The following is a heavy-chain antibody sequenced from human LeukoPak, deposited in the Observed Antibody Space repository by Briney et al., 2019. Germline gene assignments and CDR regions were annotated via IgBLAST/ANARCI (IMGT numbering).Heavy chain of an antibody. Sequence: EASETLSLTCTVSGGSISSYYWSWIRQPPGKGLEWIGYIYYSGSTNYNPSLKSRVTISVDTSKNQFSLKLSSVTAADTAVYYCARRGYSSSNWFDPWGQGTLVIVSS. D-gene: IGHD6-13*01. V-gene: IGHV4-59*08. CDR2: IYYSGST. CDR1: GGSISSYY. CDR3: ARRGYSSSNWFDP. J-gene: IGHJ5*02.